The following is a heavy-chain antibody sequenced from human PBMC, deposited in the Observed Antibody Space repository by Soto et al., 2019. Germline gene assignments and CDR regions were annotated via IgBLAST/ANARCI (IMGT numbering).Heavy chain of an antibody. CDR2: ISYDGSNK. CDR1: GFTFSSYA. J-gene: IGHJ4*02. Sequence: GGSLRLSCAASGFTFSSYAMHWVRQAPGKGLEWVAVISYDGSNKYYADSVKGRFTISRDNSKNTLYLQMNSLRAEDTAVYYCARDRLDPYGSGVNDYWGQGTLVTVSS. V-gene: IGHV3-30-3*01. D-gene: IGHD3-10*01. CDR3: ARDRLDPYGSGVNDY.